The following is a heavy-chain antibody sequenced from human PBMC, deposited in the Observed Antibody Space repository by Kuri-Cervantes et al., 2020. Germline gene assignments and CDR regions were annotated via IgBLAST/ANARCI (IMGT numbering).Heavy chain of an antibody. V-gene: IGHV1-2*04. Sequence: ASVKVSCKASGYTFTCYYMHWVRQAPGQGLEWMGWINPNSGGTNYARKFQGWVTMARDTSISTAYLELSRLRADDTSVYYCARAMVRGVIQCPGYWGQGTLVTVSS. CDR3: ARAMVRGVIQCPGY. D-gene: IGHD3-10*01. CDR1: GYTFTCYY. CDR2: INPNSGGT. J-gene: IGHJ4*02.